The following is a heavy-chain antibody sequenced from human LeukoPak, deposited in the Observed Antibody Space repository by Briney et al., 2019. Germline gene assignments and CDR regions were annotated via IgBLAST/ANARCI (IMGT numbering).Heavy chain of an antibody. CDR3: ARLRDTVTSASDY. CDR2: ISSSGGYI. J-gene: IGHJ4*02. D-gene: IGHD4-17*01. V-gene: IGHV3-21*01. CDR1: GFSIKTYS. Sequence: GGSLRLSCAASGFSIKTYSMTWVRQAPGKGLEWVSTISSSGGYIYYADSVKGRFTISRDTAKNSLYLQMNSLRVEDTAVYNCARLRDTVTSASDYWGQGTLVTVSS.